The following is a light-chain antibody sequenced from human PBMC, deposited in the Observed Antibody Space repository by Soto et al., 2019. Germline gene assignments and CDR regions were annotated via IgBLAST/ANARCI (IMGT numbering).Light chain of an antibody. Sequence: EIVLTQSPATLSLSPGERATLSCRASQSVRSSLAWYQQQPGQAPRLLIFDASNRATGIPPRFSGSGSGTDFTLTINSLEPEDFVVYYCQQYVTSSPRTFGQGTKVEIK. CDR1: QSVRSS. CDR3: QQYVTSSPRT. V-gene: IGKV3-11*01. CDR2: DAS. J-gene: IGKJ1*01.